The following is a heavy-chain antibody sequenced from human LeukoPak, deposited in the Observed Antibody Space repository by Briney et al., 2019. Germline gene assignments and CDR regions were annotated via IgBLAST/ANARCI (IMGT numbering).Heavy chain of an antibody. CDR2: INHSGST. D-gene: IGHD3-22*01. CDR3: ARGRAYYYDTSGTLDSFDI. J-gene: IGHJ3*02. CDR1: GGSFSGYY. V-gene: IGHV4-34*01. Sequence: PSETLSLTCAVYGGSFSGYYWSWIRQPPGKGLEWIGDINHSGSTNYNPSLKSRVTISVDTSKKQFSLRLSSVTAADTSVYYCARGRAYYYDTSGTLDSFDIWGQGTMVSVSS.